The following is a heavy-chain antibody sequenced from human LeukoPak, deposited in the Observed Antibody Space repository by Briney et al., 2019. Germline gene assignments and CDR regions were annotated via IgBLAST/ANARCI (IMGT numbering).Heavy chain of an antibody. CDR2: ISGSGGST. Sequence: PGASLRLSCAASGFAFSSYAMTWVRQAPGKGLEWVSVISGSGGSTYYADSVQGRFTISRDNSKNTLYLQMNSLRAEDTAVYYCAKGGCSTTTCLNWFDPWGQGTLVTVSS. V-gene: IGHV3-23*01. J-gene: IGHJ5*02. D-gene: IGHD2-2*01. CDR1: GFAFSSYA. CDR3: AKGGCSTTTCLNWFDP.